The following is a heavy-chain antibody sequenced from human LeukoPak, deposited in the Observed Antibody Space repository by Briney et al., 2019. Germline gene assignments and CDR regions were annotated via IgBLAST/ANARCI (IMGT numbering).Heavy chain of an antibody. CDR1: GGTFSSYA. D-gene: IGHD2-2*01. Sequence: ASVKVSCKASGGTFSSYAISWVRQAPGQGLEWMGWISAYNGNTNYAQKLQGRVTMTTDTSASTAYMELRSLRSDDTAVYYCARDFSLVYYYYYGMDVWGQGTTVTVSS. V-gene: IGHV1-18*01. J-gene: IGHJ6*02. CDR2: ISAYNGNT. CDR3: ARDFSLVYYYYYGMDV.